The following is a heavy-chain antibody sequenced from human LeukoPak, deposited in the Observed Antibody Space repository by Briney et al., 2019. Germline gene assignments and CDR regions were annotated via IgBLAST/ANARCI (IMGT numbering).Heavy chain of an antibody. D-gene: IGHD3-16*02. CDR2: ISYDGSNK. CDR3: AKALLRLGELSSSLFDY. V-gene: IGHV3-30*18. Sequence: GGSLRLSCAASGFTFSSYGMHWVRQAPGKGLEWVAVISYDGSNKYYADSVKGRFTISRDNSKNTLYLKMNSLRAEDTAVYYCAKALLRLGELSSSLFDYWGQGTLVTVSS. J-gene: IGHJ4*02. CDR1: GFTFSSYG.